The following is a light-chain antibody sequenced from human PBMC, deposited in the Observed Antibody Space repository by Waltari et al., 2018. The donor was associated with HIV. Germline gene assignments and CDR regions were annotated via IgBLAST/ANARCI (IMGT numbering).Light chain of an antibody. CDR2: AVS. J-gene: IGLJ3*02. CDR1: SSDVCGYNY. Sequence: QSALTQPRSVSGSPGQSVTISCPGNSSDVCGYNYVSWYQQHPCKAPKLIIYAVSKRPSGVPDRFSGSKSGNTASLTISGLQAEDEADYYCCSYAGSSWVFGGGTKLTVL. V-gene: IGLV2-11*01. CDR3: CSYAGSSWV.